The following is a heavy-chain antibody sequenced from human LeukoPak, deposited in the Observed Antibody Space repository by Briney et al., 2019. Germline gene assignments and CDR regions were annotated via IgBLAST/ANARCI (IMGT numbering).Heavy chain of an antibody. J-gene: IGHJ4*02. V-gene: IGHV1-46*04. Sequence: GASVKVSCKASGYTFTSYYMHWVRQAPGQGLEWMGTINPSGGYTSYAQKLQGRVTMTRDTSTSTVYMEMSSLRSEDTALYYCATSSRYSGYDFDYWGQGTLVTVSS. CDR2: INPSGGYT. D-gene: IGHD5-12*01. CDR1: GYTFTSYY. CDR3: ATSSRYSGYDFDY.